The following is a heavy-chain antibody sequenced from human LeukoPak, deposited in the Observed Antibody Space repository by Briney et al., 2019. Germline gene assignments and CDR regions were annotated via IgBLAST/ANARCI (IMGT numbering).Heavy chain of an antibody. D-gene: IGHD1-1*01. CDR3: ARDPHYNNYYGMDV. J-gene: IGHJ6*02. V-gene: IGHV3-48*02. Sequence: PGGSLRLSCAASGFTFSSYSMNWVRQAPGKGLEWVSYISSSSITIYYADSVKGRFTISRDNAKNSLYLQMNSLRDEDTAVYYCARDPHYNNYYGMDVWGQGTTVTVSS. CDR1: GFTFSSYS. CDR2: ISSSSITI.